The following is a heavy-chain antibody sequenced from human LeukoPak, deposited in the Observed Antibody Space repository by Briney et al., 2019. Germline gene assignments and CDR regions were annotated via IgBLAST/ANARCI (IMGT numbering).Heavy chain of an antibody. V-gene: IGHV3-23*01. CDR1: GFTFSSYA. Sequence: GVLRLSCAASGFTFSSYAMSWVRQAPGKGLEWVSAISGSGGSTYYADSVKGRFTISRDNSKNTLYLQMNSLRAEDTAVYYCARYIVVVPAAIRGLPSPYYYYGMDVWGQGTTVTVSS. CDR3: ARYIVVVPAAIRGLPSPYYYYGMDV. CDR2: ISGSGGST. D-gene: IGHD2-2*02. J-gene: IGHJ6*02.